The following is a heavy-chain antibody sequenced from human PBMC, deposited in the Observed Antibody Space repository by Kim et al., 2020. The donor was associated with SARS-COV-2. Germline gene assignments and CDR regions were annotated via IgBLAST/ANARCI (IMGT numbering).Heavy chain of an antibody. V-gene: IGHV4-39*01. CDR1: GGSISSSSYY. D-gene: IGHD5-18*01. J-gene: IGHJ4*02. Sequence: SETLSLTCTVSGGSISSSSYYWGWIRQPPGKGLEWIGSIYYSGSTYYNPSLKSRVTISVDTSKNQFSLKLSSVTAADTAVYYCARHVRQLWLRFVDYWGQGTLVTVSS. CDR3: ARHVRQLWLRFVDY. CDR2: IYYSGST.